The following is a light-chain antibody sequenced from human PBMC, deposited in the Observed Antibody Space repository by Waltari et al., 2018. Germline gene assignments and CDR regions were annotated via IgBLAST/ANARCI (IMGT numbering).Light chain of an antibody. CDR1: TRDVGSYNL. J-gene: IGLJ2*01. V-gene: IGLV2-23*02. CDR2: EVN. CDR3: CSFDTSGAPYVI. Sequence: QSALTQPASVSGSPGQSITISCTGTTRDVGSYNLVSWYQQHPGKAPKLIISEVNKRPSGVSDLFSGSKSGNTASLTISGLQTEDEADYYCCSFDTSGAPYVIFGGGSRLTVL.